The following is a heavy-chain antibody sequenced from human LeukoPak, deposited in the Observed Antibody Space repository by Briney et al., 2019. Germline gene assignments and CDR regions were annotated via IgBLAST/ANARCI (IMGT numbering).Heavy chain of an antibody. D-gene: IGHD4-23*01. J-gene: IGHJ4*02. V-gene: IGHV1-69*02. CDR3: ARGYGGNEIDY. Sequence: SVKVSCKASGGTFSSYTISWVRQAPGQGLEWMGRIIPILGIANYAQKFQGRVTITADKSTSTAYMELSSLRSEDTAVYYCARGYGGNEIDYWGQGTLVTVSS. CDR2: IIPILGIA. CDR1: GGTFSSYT.